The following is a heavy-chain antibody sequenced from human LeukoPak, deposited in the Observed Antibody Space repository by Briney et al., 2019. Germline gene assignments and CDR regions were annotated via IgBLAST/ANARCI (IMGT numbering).Heavy chain of an antibody. CDR3: ARDSQYYNSGNQYFPH. CDR2: ISYDGSNK. D-gene: IGHD3-10*01. CDR1: GFTFSSYG. J-gene: IGHJ1*01. Sequence: GGSLRLSCAASGFTFSSYGMHWVRQAPGKGLEWVTVISYDGSNKYYADSVKGRFTISRDNSKNMLYLQMNSLRAEDTAVYYCARDSQYYNSGNQYFPHWGQGTLVTVSS. V-gene: IGHV3-30*03.